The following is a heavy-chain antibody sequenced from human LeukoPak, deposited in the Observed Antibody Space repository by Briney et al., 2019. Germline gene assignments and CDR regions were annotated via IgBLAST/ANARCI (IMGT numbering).Heavy chain of an antibody. D-gene: IGHD3-16*01. J-gene: IGHJ4*02. CDR1: GYTFTSYY. CDR2: INPSGGST. V-gene: IGHV1-46*01. CDR3: AGGSEITFGGVPFDY. Sequence: ASVKVSCKASGYTFTSYYMHWVRQAPGQGLEWMGIINPSGGSTSYAQKFQGRVTMTRDTSTSTVYMELSSLRSEDTAVYYCAGGSEITFGGVPFDYWGQGTLVTVSS.